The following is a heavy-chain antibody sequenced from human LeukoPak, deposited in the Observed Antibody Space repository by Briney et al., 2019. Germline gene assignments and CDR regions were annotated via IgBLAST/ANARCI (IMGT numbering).Heavy chain of an antibody. CDR1: GFTVSTNC. CDR3: ARVDTVMAYYFDL. Sequence: GGSLRLSCAASGFTVSTNCMTWVRQAPGKGLEWVSTIYSGGTTYYADSVMGRFTISRHNSRNTLYLQMNSLRAEDTAVYYCARVDTVMAYYFDLCGQGTLVTVSS. D-gene: IGHD5-18*01. J-gene: IGHJ4*02. CDR2: IYSGGTT. V-gene: IGHV3-53*04.